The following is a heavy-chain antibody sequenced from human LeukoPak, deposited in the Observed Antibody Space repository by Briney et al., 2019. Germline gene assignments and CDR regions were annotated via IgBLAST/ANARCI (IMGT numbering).Heavy chain of an antibody. D-gene: IGHD4-17*01. CDR3: ARGRYYLDS. CDR1: EFTFSTYW. J-gene: IGHJ4*02. Sequence: PGGSLRLSCSSSEFTFSTYWMHWVRQAPGKGLVWVSRFNSDGRSTHYADSVKGRFTISRDNAKNTLYLQMNSLRAEDTAVYYCARGRYYLDSWGQGTLVTVSS. V-gene: IGHV3-74*01. CDR2: FNSDGRST.